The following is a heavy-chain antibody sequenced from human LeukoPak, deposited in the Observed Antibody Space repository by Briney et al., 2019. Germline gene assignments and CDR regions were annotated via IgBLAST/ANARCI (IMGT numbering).Heavy chain of an antibody. CDR2: IRYDGSNK. CDR1: GFTFSSYG. J-gene: IGHJ6*03. V-gene: IGHV3-30*02. Sequence: GGSLRLSCAASGFTFSSYGMHWVRQAPGKGLEWVAFIRYDGSNKYYADSVKGRFTISRDNSKNTLYLQMNSLRAEDTAVYYCAKEPGGRGTPSDYYYYYYMDVWGKGTTVTVSS. D-gene: IGHD1-1*01. CDR3: AKEPGGRGTPSDYYYYYYMDV.